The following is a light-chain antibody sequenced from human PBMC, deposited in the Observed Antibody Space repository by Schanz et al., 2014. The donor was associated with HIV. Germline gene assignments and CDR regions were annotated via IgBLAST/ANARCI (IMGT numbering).Light chain of an antibody. J-gene: IGLJ3*02. CDR3: AAWDGSLRLPV. V-gene: IGLV1-44*01. CDR1: TSNIGSKA. Sequence: QSVLTQAPSVSATPGQRVIISCFGSTSNIGSKAVSWYQFLPRAAPKLLIFSSNQRPSGLPDRFSAFKSGSSASLAISGLRSEDEADYYCAAWDGSLRLPVCGGGTKLTVL. CDR2: SSN.